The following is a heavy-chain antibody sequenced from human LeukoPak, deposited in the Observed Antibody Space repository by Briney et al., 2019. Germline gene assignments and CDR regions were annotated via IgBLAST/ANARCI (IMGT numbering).Heavy chain of an antibody. Sequence: ASVKVSCKASGGAFSSYAISWVRQAPGQGLEWMGRIIPIFGTANYAQKFQGRVTITTDESTSTAYMELSSLRSEDTAVYYCARGSAHQLPYFDYWGQGTLVTVSS. CDR2: IIPIFGTA. J-gene: IGHJ4*02. CDR3: ARGSAHQLPYFDY. D-gene: IGHD2-2*01. V-gene: IGHV1-69*05. CDR1: GGAFSSYA.